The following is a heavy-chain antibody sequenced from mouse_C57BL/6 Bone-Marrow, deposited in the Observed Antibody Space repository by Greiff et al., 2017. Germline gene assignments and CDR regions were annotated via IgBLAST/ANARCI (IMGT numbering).Heavy chain of an antibody. V-gene: IGHV1-39*01. D-gene: IGHD1-1*01. J-gene: IGHJ1*03. CDR2: INPNYGTT. Sequence: VHVKQSGPELVKPGASVKISCKASGYSFTDYTMNWVKQSNGKSLEWIGVINPNYGTTSYNQKFKGKATLTVDQSSSTAYMQLNSLTSEDSAVYYCAREGGYGSSYWYFDVWGTGTTVTVSS. CDR1: GYSFTDYT. CDR3: AREGGYGSSYWYFDV.